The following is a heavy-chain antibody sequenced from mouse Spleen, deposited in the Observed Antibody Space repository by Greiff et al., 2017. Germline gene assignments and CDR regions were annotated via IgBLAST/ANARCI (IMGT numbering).Heavy chain of an antibody. J-gene: IGHJ3*01. CDR2: INPDSSTI. CDR1: GIDFSRYW. V-gene: IGHV4-1*01. D-gene: IGHD1-1*01. Sequence: EVQLQQSGGGLVQPGGSLKLSCAASGIDFSRYWMSWVRRAPGKGLEWIGEINPDSSTINYAPSLKDKFIISRDNAKNTLYLQMSKVRSEDTALYYCARPSYGSPPWFAYWGQGTLVTVSA. CDR3: ARPSYGSPPWFAY.